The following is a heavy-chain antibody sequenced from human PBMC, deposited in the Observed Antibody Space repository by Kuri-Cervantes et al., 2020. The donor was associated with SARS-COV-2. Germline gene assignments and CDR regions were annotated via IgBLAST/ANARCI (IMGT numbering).Heavy chain of an antibody. CDR3: AKGTTTYTSPFDY. Sequence: GESLKISCAASGFTFSSYAMTWVRQAPGKGPEWVSTISGRGDNTYFAASVKGRFTISRDNFMNMMFLQMSSLRADDTAVYYCAKGTTTYTSPFDYWGRGTLVTVSS. CDR1: GFTFSSYA. J-gene: IGHJ4*02. D-gene: IGHD1-14*01. CDR2: ISGRGDNT. V-gene: IGHV3-23*01.